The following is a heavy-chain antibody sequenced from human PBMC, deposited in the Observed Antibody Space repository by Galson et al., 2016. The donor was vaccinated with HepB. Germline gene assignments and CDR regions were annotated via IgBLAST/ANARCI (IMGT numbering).Heavy chain of an antibody. CDR1: SVSFSHYF. J-gene: IGHJ5*02. V-gene: IGHV4-34*01. D-gene: IGHD6-19*01. CDR3: ARGVHTAVPGDNWFDP. Sequence: SETLSLTCAVNSVSFSHYFWSWIRQPPGKGPEWIGEIHHSGTTKYNPSLESRVTMSLDTSKSQFSLKLTSVTAADTAVYYCARGVHTAVPGDNWFDPWGQGTLVTVSS. CDR2: IHHSGTT.